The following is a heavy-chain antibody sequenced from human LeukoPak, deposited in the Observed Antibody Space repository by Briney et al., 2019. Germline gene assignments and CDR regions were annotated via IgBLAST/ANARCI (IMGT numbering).Heavy chain of an antibody. J-gene: IGHJ3*02. Sequence: PGGSLRLSCAASGFIFSNCSMNWVRQAPGRGLEWVSSISCSSTYIYYADSLEGRFTISRDNVRNSLYLQKNSLRAEDTAVYYCAGDYEGNLAFDIWGQGTMVTVSS. CDR2: ISCSSTYI. CDR3: AGDYEGNLAFDI. V-gene: IGHV3-21*01. CDR1: GFIFSNCS. D-gene: IGHD4-23*01.